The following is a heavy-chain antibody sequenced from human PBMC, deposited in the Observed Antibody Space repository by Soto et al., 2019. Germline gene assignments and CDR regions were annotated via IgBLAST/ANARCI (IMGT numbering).Heavy chain of an antibody. J-gene: IGHJ4*02. CDR2: ISGSGGST. CDR3: AIGEWLSTSYFNF. CDR1: GFTFSSYA. V-gene: IGHV3-23*01. D-gene: IGHD3-3*01. Sequence: GGSLRLSCAASGFTFSSYAMSWVRQAPGKGLEWVSAISGSGGSTYYADSVKGRFTISRDNSKNTLYLQMNSLRAEDTAVYYCAIGEWLSTSYFNFWGKGTLVTVSS.